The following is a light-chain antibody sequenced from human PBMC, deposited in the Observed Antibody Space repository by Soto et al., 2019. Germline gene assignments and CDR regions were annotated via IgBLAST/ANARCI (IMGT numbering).Light chain of an antibody. V-gene: IGKV1-5*01. CDR2: DAS. J-gene: IGKJ1*01. CDR3: QQTNTSPRT. Sequence: DIQMTQSPSTLSASVGDGVTITCRASQRISTWLAWYQQKPGKAPKLLISDASSLETGVPSRFSGSGSGTDFNITITGLRSEDFATYFCQQTNTSPRTFGQGTKVDIK. CDR1: QRISTW.